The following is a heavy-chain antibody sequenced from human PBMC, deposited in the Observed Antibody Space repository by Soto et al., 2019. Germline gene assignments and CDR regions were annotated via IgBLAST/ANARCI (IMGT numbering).Heavy chain of an antibody. V-gene: IGHV1-69*13. Sequence: SVKVSCKASGGTFNTYTFSWVRQPPGKGLEWMGSIIPIFGTTHYAQSFQGRLSITADQSSTTTYMELRSLTSHDTALYYCARIPRYSFPTSDPLDNWGQGTLVTVS. CDR3: ARIPRYSFPTSDPLDN. CDR1: GGTFNTYT. CDR2: IIPIFGTT. D-gene: IGHD1-26*01. J-gene: IGHJ1*01.